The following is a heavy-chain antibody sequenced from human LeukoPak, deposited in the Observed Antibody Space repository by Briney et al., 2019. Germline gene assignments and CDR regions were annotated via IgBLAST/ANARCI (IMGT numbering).Heavy chain of an antibody. D-gene: IGHD6-19*01. CDR3: ARGPGYSSGWYHYYYMDV. CDR1: GGSFSGYY. CDR2: INHSGST. J-gene: IGHJ6*03. V-gene: IGHV4-34*01. Sequence: PSETLSLTCAVYGGSFSGYYWSWIRQPPGKGLEWIGEINHSGSTNYNPSLKSRVTISVDTSKNQFPLQLSSVPAADTAVYYCARGPGYSSGWYHYYYMDVWGKGTTVTVSS.